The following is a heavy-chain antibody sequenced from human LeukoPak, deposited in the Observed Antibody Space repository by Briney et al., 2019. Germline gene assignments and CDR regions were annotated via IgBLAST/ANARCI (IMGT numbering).Heavy chain of an antibody. CDR1: GGSISSSSYY. CDR3: ARDEHHLVQGYYFDY. V-gene: IGHV4-39*02. J-gene: IGHJ4*02. Sequence: PSETLSLTCTVSGGSISSSSYYWGWIRQPPGKGLEWIGSIYYSGSTYYNPSLKSRVTISVDTSKNQFSLKLSSVTAADTAVYYCARDEHHLVQGYYFDYWGQGTLVTVSS. CDR2: IYYSGST. D-gene: IGHD6-13*01.